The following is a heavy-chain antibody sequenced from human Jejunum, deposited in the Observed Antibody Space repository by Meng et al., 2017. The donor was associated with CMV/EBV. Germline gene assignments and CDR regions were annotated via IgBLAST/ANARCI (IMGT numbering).Heavy chain of an antibody. J-gene: IGHJ3*02. Sequence: YYGGWIRQPPGKGLEWIVIIFYDGSTDYNTSLKSRLTMSVDTSQSQFSLNLSSMTAADTAVYYCARGACPSSSCNEFGSSASDIWGPGTMVTVSS. CDR1: YY. D-gene: IGHD6-13*01. CDR2: IFYDGST. CDR3: ARGACPSSSCNEFGSSASDI. V-gene: IGHV4-39*07.